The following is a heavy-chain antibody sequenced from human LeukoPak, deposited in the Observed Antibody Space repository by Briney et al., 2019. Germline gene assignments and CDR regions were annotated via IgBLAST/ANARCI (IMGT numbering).Heavy chain of an antibody. Sequence: GGSLRLSCAASVFPFRRYWMSWVRQSPGKGLVGVANIKADGSEEKYVDAVMGRFTNSRDNAKNSLYLQMNSLSAEDTAMYYCARCYGDGAFDIWGQGTMVTVSS. J-gene: IGHJ3*02. CDR2: IKADGSEE. CDR1: VFPFRRYW. CDR3: ARCYGDGAFDI. D-gene: IGHD4-17*01. V-gene: IGHV3-7*01.